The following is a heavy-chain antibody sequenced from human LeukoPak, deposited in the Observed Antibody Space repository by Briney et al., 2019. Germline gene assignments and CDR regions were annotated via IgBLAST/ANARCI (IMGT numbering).Heavy chain of an antibody. D-gene: IGHD6-13*01. CDR2: INGSGGST. Sequence: GGSLRLSCAASGFTFSSYAMSWVRQAPGKGLEWVSDINGSGGSTYYADSVEGRFTISRDNAKNTLFLQMSSLRGEDTAVYYCAREGIAAAGDAFDVWGQGTMVTVSS. J-gene: IGHJ3*01. V-gene: IGHV3-23*01. CDR1: GFTFSSYA. CDR3: AREGIAAAGDAFDV.